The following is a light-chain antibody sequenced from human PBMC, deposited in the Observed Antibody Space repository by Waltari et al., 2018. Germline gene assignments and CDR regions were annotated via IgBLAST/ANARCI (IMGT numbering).Light chain of an antibody. J-gene: IGLJ7*01. CDR2: ENN. CDR3: GTWDSSLSGAV. V-gene: IGLV1-51*02. CDR1: SSNIGNNY. Sequence: QSVLTQPPSVSAAPGQRVTISCSGGSSNIGNNYVSWYRQFPGTAPKLLICENNERPSGIPGLFSESKTGTSATLDITGRQAGDEAYYYCGTWDSSLSGAVFGGGTHLTVL.